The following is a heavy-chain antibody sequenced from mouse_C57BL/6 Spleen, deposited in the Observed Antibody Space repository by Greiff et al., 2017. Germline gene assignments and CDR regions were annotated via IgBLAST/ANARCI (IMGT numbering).Heavy chain of an antibody. CDR1: GFTFSSYG. D-gene: IGHD1-1*01. Sequence: EVMLVESGGDLVKPGGSLKLSCAASGFTFSSYGMSWVRQTPDKRLEWVATISSGGSYTYYPDSVKGRFTISRDNAKNTLYLQMSSLKSEDTAMYYCARLADYYGSSYEAMDYWGQGTSVTVSS. V-gene: IGHV5-6*01. J-gene: IGHJ4*01. CDR2: ISSGGSYT. CDR3: ARLADYYGSSYEAMDY.